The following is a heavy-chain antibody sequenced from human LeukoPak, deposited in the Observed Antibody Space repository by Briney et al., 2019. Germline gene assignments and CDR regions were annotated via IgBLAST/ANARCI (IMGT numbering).Heavy chain of an antibody. CDR3: ARDLCSGGICYLRF. V-gene: IGHV4-4*07. CDR2: IYTSGST. D-gene: IGHD2-15*01. Sequence: SETLSLTCTVSGGSISSYYWSWIRQPAGKGLEWIGRIYTSGSTNYNPSLKSRVTMSVDTSKNQFSLKLSSVTAADTAVYYCARDLCSGGICYLRFWGQGTLVTVSS. CDR1: GGSISSYY. J-gene: IGHJ4*02.